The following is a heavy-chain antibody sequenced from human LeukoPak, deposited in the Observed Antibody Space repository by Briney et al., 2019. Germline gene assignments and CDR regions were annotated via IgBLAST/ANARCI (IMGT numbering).Heavy chain of an antibody. CDR1: GFAFSSYW. CDR3: ARDYHLYTYGNYYYYMDV. J-gene: IGHJ6*03. Sequence: GGSLRLSCAASGFAFSSYWMSWVRQAPGKGLEWVANIRQDGSEKYYVDSVKGRFTISRDNAKNSLYLQMNSLRAEDTAVYYCARDYHLYTYGNYYYYMDVWGKGTTVTVSS. V-gene: IGHV3-7*01. D-gene: IGHD5-18*01. CDR2: IRQDGSEK.